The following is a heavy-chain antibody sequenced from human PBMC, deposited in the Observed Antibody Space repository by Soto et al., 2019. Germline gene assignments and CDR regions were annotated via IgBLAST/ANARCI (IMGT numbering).Heavy chain of an antibody. CDR3: ARSRYCSSTSCYIGCFDP. CDR2: IIPIFGTA. J-gene: IGHJ5*02. D-gene: IGHD2-2*02. Sequence: SVKVSCKASGGTFSSYAISWVRQAPGQGLEWMGRIIPIFGTANYAQKLQGRVTITEDESTSTAYMELSSLRAEDTAVYYCARSRYCSSTSCYIGCFDPWGQGTRVTVS. CDR1: GGTFSSYA. V-gene: IGHV1-69*13.